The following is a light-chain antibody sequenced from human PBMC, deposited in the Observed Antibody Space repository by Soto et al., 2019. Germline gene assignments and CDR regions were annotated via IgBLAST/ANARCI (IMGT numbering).Light chain of an antibody. V-gene: IGLV2-8*01. CDR1: SSDVGGYNY. Sequence: QSALTQPPSASGSPGQSVTISCTGTSSDVGGYNYVSWYQQLPGKAPKLMIYEVSKRPSGVPDRFSGSKSGNTASLTVSGLQAEDEADYYCSSYAGSTLFGGGTKLTVL. J-gene: IGLJ2*01. CDR2: EVS. CDR3: SSYAGSTL.